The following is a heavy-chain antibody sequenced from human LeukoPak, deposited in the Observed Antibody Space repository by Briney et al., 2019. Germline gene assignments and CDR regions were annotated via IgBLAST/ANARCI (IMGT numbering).Heavy chain of an antibody. CDR2: IIPIFGTA. J-gene: IGHJ4*02. D-gene: IGHD6-19*01. CDR3: ARDLYSSGWYYEEKPFDY. V-gene: IGHV1-69*05. Sequence: SVKVSCKASGGTFSSYAISWVRQAPGQGLEWMGRIIPIFGTANYAQKFQGRVTITTDESTSTAYVELSSLRSEDTAVYYCARDLYSSGWYYEEKPFDYWGQGTLVTVSS. CDR1: GGTFSSYA.